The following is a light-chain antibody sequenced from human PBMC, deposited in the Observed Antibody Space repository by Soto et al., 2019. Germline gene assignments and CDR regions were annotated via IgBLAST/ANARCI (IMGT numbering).Light chain of an antibody. CDR1: QSVRSNY. J-gene: IGKJ1*01. CDR2: DAS. CDR3: QQYNNWPPWT. Sequence: IVLTQSPGTLSLSPGERATLSCRASQSVRSNYLAWYQQKVGQAPRVLIYDASSRATGIPDRFSGSGSGTEFTLTIGSLQPEDFAVYYCQQYNNWPPWTFGQGTKVNIK. V-gene: IGKV3-20*01.